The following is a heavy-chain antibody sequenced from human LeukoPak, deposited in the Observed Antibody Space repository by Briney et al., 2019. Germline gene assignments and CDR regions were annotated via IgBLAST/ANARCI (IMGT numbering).Heavy chain of an antibody. CDR2: ISSDSSSI. D-gene: IGHD2/OR15-2a*01. CDR3: TTLSAHWFDP. J-gene: IGHJ5*02. CDR1: GFTLSGYS. Sequence: GGSLRLSCVGSGFTLSGYSMNWVRQSPEMGLEWVSSISSDSSSIYYGDSLKGRFTVSRDNAKNSLYLQMTGLKDDDTAIYYCTTLSAHWFDPWGRGTLDTVSS. V-gene: IGHV3-21*01.